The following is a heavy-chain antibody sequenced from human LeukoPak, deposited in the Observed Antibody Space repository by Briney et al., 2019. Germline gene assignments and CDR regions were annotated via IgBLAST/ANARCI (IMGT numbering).Heavy chain of an antibody. V-gene: IGHV4-59*01. CDR1: GGSISSYY. CDR2: IYYSGST. Sequence: SETLSLTCTVSGGSISSYYWSWIRQPPGKGLEWIGYIYYSGSTNYNPSLKSRVTISVDTSKNQFSLKLSSVTAADTAVYYCARVLPPPHYYYGMDVWGQGTTVTVSS. J-gene: IGHJ6*02. CDR3: ARVLPPPHYYYGMDV.